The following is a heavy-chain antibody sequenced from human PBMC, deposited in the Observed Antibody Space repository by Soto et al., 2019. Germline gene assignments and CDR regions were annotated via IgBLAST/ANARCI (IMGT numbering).Heavy chain of an antibody. J-gene: IGHJ3*01. CDR2: INPATGAT. V-gene: IGHV1-2*02. CDR3: ARKGYGVAFDA. D-gene: IGHD5-18*01. CDR1: VYIFADYY. Sequence: ASVTVSCKASVYIFADYYLHWVRQAPGQGLEWMGWINPATGATKYKQNFEGRLSLTRDTSKSTGFMDLSRLKSDDSATYYCARKGYGVAFDAWAQGTLVTVS.